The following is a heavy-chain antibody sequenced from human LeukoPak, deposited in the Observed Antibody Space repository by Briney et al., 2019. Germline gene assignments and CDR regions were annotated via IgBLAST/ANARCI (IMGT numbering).Heavy chain of an antibody. Sequence: PSETLSLTCSASGDTISGYYWTWIRQTAGKGLEWIGRINTSGSITYNASLKSRVTMSIDTSKNQFSLKLTSVTAADSAVYFCARLRCQSTNFAWNYHSDVWGKGTTVTVSS. CDR3: ARLRCQSTNFAWNYHSDV. CDR1: GDTISGYY. CDR2: INTSGSI. J-gene: IGHJ6*03. D-gene: IGHD2-2*01. V-gene: IGHV4-4*07.